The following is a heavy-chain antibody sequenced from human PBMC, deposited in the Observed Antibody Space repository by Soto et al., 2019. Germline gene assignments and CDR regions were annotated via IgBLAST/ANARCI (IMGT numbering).Heavy chain of an antibody. V-gene: IGHV1-18*01. CDR2: ISGHNGNT. J-gene: IGHJ4*02. CDR3: ARDLAVGLVDY. D-gene: IGHD6-19*01. CDR1: GYTFTSYG. Sequence: QVQLVQSGAEVKKPGASVKVSCKASGYTFTSYGISWVRQAPGQGLEWMGWISGHNGNTNYAQKLQGRVTMTTDTSTSTDDMELRRLRSDDTAVYYCARDLAVGLVDYWGQGTLVTVSS.